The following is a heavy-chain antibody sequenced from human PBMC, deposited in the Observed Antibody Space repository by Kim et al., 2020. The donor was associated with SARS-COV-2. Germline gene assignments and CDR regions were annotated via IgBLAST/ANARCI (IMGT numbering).Heavy chain of an antibody. D-gene: IGHD2-8*01. CDR1: GYTFSNYG. CDR3: ARGVPADGVLDH. CDR2: ISAYTGNT. J-gene: IGHJ4*02. Sequence: ASVKVSCKTSGYTFSNYGFSWVRQAPGQGLEWMGWISAYTGNTKYVQKFQGRVTMTTDSSTNTAYMDLRSLRSDDTALYFCARGVPADGVLDHWGQGTLVTVSS. V-gene: IGHV1-18*01.